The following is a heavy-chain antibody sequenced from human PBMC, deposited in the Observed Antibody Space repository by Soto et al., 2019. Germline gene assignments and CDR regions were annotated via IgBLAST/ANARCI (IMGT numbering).Heavy chain of an antibody. V-gene: IGHV4-59*12. CDR2: IYYSGST. J-gene: IGHJ4*02. D-gene: IGHD5-18*01. CDR1: GGSISSYY. CDR3: AITPSPGTAFDY. Sequence: SETLSLTCTVSGGSISSYYWRWIRQPPGRGLESIGYIYYSGSTNYNPSLKSRIAISVDTSKIQFSLKLNSLTAAYSALYYCAITPSPGTAFDYWGQGTLVTVSS.